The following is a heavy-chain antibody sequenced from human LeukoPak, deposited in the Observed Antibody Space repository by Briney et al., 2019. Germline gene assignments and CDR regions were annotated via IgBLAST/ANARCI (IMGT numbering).Heavy chain of an antibody. J-gene: IGHJ5*02. V-gene: IGHV1-2*04. Sequence: GASVKVSCRASGYSFTGYYIHWVRQAPGQGLEWLGWINPDTGGTDFAQEFQGWVTMTRDTSISTAYMELSRLRSDDTAFYYCARDYRIQTYGRDWFDPWGQGALVTVSS. CDR3: ARDYRIQTYGRDWFDP. CDR1: GYSFTGYY. CDR2: INPDTGGT. D-gene: IGHD1-1*01.